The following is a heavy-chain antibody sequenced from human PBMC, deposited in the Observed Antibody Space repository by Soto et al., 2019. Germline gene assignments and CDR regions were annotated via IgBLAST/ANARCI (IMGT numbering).Heavy chain of an antibody. CDR1: GFTVSSNY. J-gene: IGHJ6*03. Sequence: EVQLVESGGGLVQPGGSLRLSCAASGFTVSSNYMSWVRQAPGKGLEWVSVIYSGGSTYYADSVKGRFTISRDNSKNTLYLQMNRLRAEDTAVYYCARRDRYYYYMDVWGKGTTVTVSS. CDR3: ARRDRYYYYMDV. V-gene: IGHV3-66*01. CDR2: IYSGGST.